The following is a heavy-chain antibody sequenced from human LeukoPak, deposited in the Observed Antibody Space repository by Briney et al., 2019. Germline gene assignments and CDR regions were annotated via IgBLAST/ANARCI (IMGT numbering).Heavy chain of an antibody. CDR1: GYTFSDYA. D-gene: IGHD3-3*01. V-gene: IGHV1-3*01. Sequence: GASVKVSCKASGYTFSDYAMHWVRQAPGQRFEWMGWINAGNGNTKYSQKFQGRVTITRDTSASTAYMELSSLRSEDTAVYYCARSPGDFWSGYYHQPHFDYWGQGTLVTVSS. J-gene: IGHJ4*02. CDR3: ARSPGDFWSGYYHQPHFDY. CDR2: INAGNGNT.